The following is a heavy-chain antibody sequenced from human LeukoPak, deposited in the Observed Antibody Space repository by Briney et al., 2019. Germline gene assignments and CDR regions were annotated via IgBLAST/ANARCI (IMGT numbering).Heavy chain of an antibody. CDR3: ARAPEWSGTSYYYMDV. CDR2: MNPNSANT. J-gene: IGHJ6*03. V-gene: IGHV1-8*01. Sequence: GASVKVSCKASGYTFTSYDINWVRQATGQGLEWVGWMNPNSANTGYAQKFQGRVTMTRNTSISTAYMELSSLRSEDTAVYYCARAPEWSGTSYYYMDVWGKGTTVTVSS. D-gene: IGHD3-3*01. CDR1: GYTFTSYD.